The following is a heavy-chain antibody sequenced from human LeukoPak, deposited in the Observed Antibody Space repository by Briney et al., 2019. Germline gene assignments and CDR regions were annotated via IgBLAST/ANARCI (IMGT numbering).Heavy chain of an antibody. CDR1: GGSINTYY. Sequence: SETLSLTCTVSGGSINTYYWTWIRQPPGKGLEWIGNIYYSVSTNYNPSLKSRVTISVDTSKNQFSLNLSSVTAADTAVYYCARQGVSGGWTTDAFDIWGQGTMVTVSS. J-gene: IGHJ3*02. CDR2: IYYSVST. D-gene: IGHD6-19*01. V-gene: IGHV4-59*08. CDR3: ARQGVSGGWTTDAFDI.